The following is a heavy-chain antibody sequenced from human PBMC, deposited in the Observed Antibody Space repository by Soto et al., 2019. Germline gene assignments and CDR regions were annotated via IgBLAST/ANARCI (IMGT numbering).Heavy chain of an antibody. CDR2: ISDSGGST. J-gene: IGHJ4*02. D-gene: IGHD1-1*01. CDR1: GFTFSNYA. CDR3: PKVRTTIGTDY. Sequence: EVQLLESGGGLVQPGGSLRLSCAASGFTFSNYAMTWVRQAPGKGLEWVSSISDSGGSTYYADSVKGRFTISRDNSKNTLYLQMNSLSADDTAVYYCPKVRTTIGTDYWGQGAQVTVSS. V-gene: IGHV3-23*01.